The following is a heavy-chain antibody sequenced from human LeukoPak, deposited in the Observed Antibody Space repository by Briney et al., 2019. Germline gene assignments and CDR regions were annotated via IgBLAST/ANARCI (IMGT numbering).Heavy chain of an antibody. J-gene: IGHJ4*02. CDR3: ARARGYYDSSGYYLYYFDY. V-gene: IGHV4-59*01. CDR2: IYYSGST. Sequence: RPETLSLTCTVSGGSISSYYWSWIRQPPGRGLEWVGYIYYSGSTNYNPSLKSRVTISVDTSKKQFSLKLSSVTAADTAVYYCARARGYYDSSGYYLYYFDYWGQGTLVTVSS. CDR1: GGSISSYY. D-gene: IGHD3-22*01.